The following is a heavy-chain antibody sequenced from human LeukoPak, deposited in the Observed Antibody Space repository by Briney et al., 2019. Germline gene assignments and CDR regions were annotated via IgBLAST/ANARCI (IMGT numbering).Heavy chain of an antibody. CDR2: IHNSGTT. D-gene: IGHD6-13*01. CDR1: GGSLSSGDYL. J-gene: IGHJ5*01. Sequence: PSETLSLTCTVSGGSLSSGDYLWAWVRQTPGQGPDWIANIHNSGTTHYNPSLRSRVTISIDTSKNQFSLNLSSVTAADTAVYYCARRPTVAGGWFDSWGQGTLVTVSS. CDR3: ARRPTVAGGWFDS. V-gene: IGHV4-39*01.